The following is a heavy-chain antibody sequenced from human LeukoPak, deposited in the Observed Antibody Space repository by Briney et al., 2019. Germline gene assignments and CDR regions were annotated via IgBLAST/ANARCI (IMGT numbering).Heavy chain of an antibody. V-gene: IGHV4-59*01. CDR2: IYYSGST. CDR1: GGSISSYY. CDR3: ARVGQWLAFDY. Sequence: PSETLSLTCTVSGGSISSYYCSWIRQPPGKGLEWIGYIYYSGSTNYNPSLKSRVTISVDTSKNQFSLKLSSVTAADTAVYYCARVGQWLAFDYWGQGTLVTVSS. D-gene: IGHD6-19*01. J-gene: IGHJ4*02.